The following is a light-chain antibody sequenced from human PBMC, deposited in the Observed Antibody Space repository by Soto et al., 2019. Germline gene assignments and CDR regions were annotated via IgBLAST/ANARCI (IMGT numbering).Light chain of an antibody. Sequence: LTQPPSASGSPGQSVTISCTGTSSDVGAYTYVSWYQQHPGKAPKLMIYGVTERPSGVPDRFSGSKSGNTASLTVSGLQTEDEAYYYCSSYAGSNNYVFGTGTKVTVL. CDR3: SSYAGSNNYV. J-gene: IGLJ1*01. V-gene: IGLV2-8*01. CDR1: SSDVGAYTY. CDR2: GVT.